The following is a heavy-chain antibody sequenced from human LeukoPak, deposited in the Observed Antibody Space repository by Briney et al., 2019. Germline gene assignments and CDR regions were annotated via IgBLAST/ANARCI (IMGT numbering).Heavy chain of an antibody. D-gene: IGHD3-10*01. CDR3: ARFYFGSGRPTHLDY. V-gene: IGHV3-11*01. CDR2: ISSSGSSI. Sequence: PGGSPRLSCGASRFTFTDYYMSWIRQAPGKGLECVSYISSSGSSIYYADSVKGRFTISRDNAKNSLYLQMNSLRAEDTAVYYCARFYFGSGRPTHLDYWGQGTLVTVSS. J-gene: IGHJ4*02. CDR1: RFTFTDYY.